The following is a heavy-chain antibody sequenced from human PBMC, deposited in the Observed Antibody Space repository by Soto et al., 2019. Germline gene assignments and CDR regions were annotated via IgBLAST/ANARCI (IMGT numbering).Heavy chain of an antibody. CDR1: GGSISSYY. J-gene: IGHJ6*02. CDR2: IYYSGST. Sequence: QVQLQESGPGLVKPSETLSLTCTVSGGSISSYYWSWIRQPPGKGLEWIGYIYYSGSTNYNPSLKSRVTTSVDTSKNQFSLKLRSVTAADTAVDYCARGGSSSWYNYGMDVWGQGTTVTVSS. V-gene: IGHV4-59*01. D-gene: IGHD6-13*01. CDR3: ARGGSSSWYNYGMDV.